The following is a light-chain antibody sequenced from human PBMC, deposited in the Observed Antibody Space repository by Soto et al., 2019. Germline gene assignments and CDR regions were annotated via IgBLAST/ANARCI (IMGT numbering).Light chain of an antibody. V-gene: IGLV2-14*01. Sequence: QSALTQPASVSGSPGQSITISCTGTSSDVGAFNYVSWYLQYPGKAPKLMIYEVGNRPSGVSNRFSGSTSGNTASLTISGLQAEDEADYYCCSYASGSIYVFGTGTKVTVL. CDR1: SSDVGAFNY. CDR3: CSYASGSIYV. J-gene: IGLJ1*01. CDR2: EVG.